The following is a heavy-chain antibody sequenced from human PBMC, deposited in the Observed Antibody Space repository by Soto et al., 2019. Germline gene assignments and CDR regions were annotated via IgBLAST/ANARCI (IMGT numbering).Heavy chain of an antibody. D-gene: IGHD2-21*02. CDR2: IKSGSHAGTT. Sequence: EVQLVESGGGLVQPGGSLRLSCVASGFIFNGAWMNWVRQAPGTGLEWVGRIKSGSHAGTTDYAAPVKGRFSISRKDSRNTFYLQMDSLKTEDTAVYYCATMAVTPPPPGGQGTLVTVSS. V-gene: IGHV3-15*07. CDR1: GFIFNGAW. J-gene: IGHJ5*02. CDR3: ATMAVTPPPP.